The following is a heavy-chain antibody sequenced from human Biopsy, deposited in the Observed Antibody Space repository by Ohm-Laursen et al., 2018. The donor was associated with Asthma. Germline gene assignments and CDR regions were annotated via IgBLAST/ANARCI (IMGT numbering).Heavy chain of an antibody. CDR3: ARTFHFWSPYHAKHYQL. CDR1: GFTFGDYW. J-gene: IGHJ1*01. Sequence: SLRLSCAASGFTFGDYWMSWVRQVPGKGLEWVANIKHDGNEKNHVDSLKGRFTISRDNAKNSLYLQMNSLRAEDTAVYYCARTFHFWSPYHAKHYQLWGQGTLVTVSS. CDR2: IKHDGNEK. D-gene: IGHD3-3*02. V-gene: IGHV3-7*01.